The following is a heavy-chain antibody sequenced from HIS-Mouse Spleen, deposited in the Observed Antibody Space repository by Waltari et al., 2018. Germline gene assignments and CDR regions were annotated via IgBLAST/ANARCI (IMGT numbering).Heavy chain of an antibody. Sequence: QVQLVQSGAEVKKPGASVKVSCKASGYTFTAYYMHWVRQAPGKGREWKGRNKPNRGGTNNAQKFQGRVTMTRDTSISTAYMELSRLGSDDTAVYYCARNWGSSYFDYWGQGTLVTVSS. D-gene: IGHD7-27*01. J-gene: IGHJ4*02. CDR2: NKPNRGGT. CDR3: ARNWGSSYFDY. V-gene: IGHV1-2*02. CDR1: GYTFTAYY.